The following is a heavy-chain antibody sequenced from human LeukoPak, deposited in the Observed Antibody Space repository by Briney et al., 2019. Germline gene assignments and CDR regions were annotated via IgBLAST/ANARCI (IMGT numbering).Heavy chain of an antibody. V-gene: IGHV4-59*01. CDR3: ARGSDYGDY. D-gene: IGHD3-3*01. Sequence: PSETLSLTCTVSGGSISSYYWTWIRQPPGKGLGLEWIGYIYYSGSTNYNPSLKGRVTMSVDTSKNQLSLRLSSVTAADTAVYYCARGSDYGDYWGQGTLVTVSS. J-gene: IGHJ4*02. CDR1: GGSISSYY. CDR2: IYYSGST.